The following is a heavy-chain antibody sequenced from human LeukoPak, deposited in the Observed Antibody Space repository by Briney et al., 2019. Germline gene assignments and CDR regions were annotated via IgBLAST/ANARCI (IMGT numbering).Heavy chain of an antibody. Sequence: PSETLSLTCTVSGVSISSYYWSWIRQPPGKGLEWIGYIYYSGSTNYDPSLKSRVTISVDTSKNQFSLKLSSVTAADTAVYYCARGKGYFQQWGQGTLVTVSS. CDR1: GVSISSYY. CDR2: IYYSGST. V-gene: IGHV4-59*01. CDR3: ARGKGYFQQ. J-gene: IGHJ1*01.